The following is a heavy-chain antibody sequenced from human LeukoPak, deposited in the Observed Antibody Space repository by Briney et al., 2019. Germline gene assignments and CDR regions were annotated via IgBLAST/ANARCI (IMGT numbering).Heavy chain of an antibody. CDR1: GGSISSGDYY. CDR2: IYYSGST. J-gene: IGHJ5*02. V-gene: IGHV4-30-4*08. D-gene: IGHD3-10*01. CDR3: ARDLMGTMVRRGFDP. Sequence: SETLSLTCTVSGGSISSGDYYWSWIRQPPGKGLEWIGYIYYSGSTYYNPSHKSRVAISVDTSKNQFSLKLSSVTAADTAVYYCARDLMGTMVRRGFDPWGQGTLVTVSS.